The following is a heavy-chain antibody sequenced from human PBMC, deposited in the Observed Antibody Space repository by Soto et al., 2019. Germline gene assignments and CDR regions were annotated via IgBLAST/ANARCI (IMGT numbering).Heavy chain of an antibody. D-gene: IGHD3-16*01. J-gene: IGHJ5*02. Sequence: QVQLVQSGAEVKKPGASVKVSCKASGYTFTSYAMHWVRQAPGQRLEWMGWINAGNGNTKYSQKFQGRVTITRDTSASTAYMELCSLRSEDTAVYSCARGYGGPIGWFDPWGQGTLVTVSS. CDR1: GYTFTSYA. CDR3: ARGYGGPIGWFDP. V-gene: IGHV1-3*01. CDR2: INAGNGNT.